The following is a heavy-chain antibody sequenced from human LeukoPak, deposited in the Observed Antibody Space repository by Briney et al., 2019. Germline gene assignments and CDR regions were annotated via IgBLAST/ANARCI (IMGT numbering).Heavy chain of an antibody. CDR2: IKQDGSGK. J-gene: IGHJ4*02. CDR1: GFTFSSYC. V-gene: IGHV3-7*01. CDR3: ASYDY. Sequence: PGGSLRLSCAASGFTFSSYCMTWVRQAPGKGLEWVANIKQDGSGKYYVDSVKGRFTIPGDNAKNSLYLQMNSLRAEDTAVYYCASYDYWGQGTLVTVSS.